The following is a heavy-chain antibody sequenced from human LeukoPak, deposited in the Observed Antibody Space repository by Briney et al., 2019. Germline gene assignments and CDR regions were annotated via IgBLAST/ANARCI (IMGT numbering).Heavy chain of an antibody. D-gene: IGHD2-2*02. Sequence: SETLSLTCAVSGGSISSSNWWSWVRQPPGKGLEWIGEIYHSGSTNYNPSLKSRVTISVDTSKNQFSLKLSSVTAADTAVYYCARSNIVVVPAAIGGYFQHWGQGTLVTVSS. J-gene: IGHJ1*01. CDR2: IYHSGST. V-gene: IGHV4-4*02. CDR1: GGSISSSNW. CDR3: ARSNIVVVPAAIGGYFQH.